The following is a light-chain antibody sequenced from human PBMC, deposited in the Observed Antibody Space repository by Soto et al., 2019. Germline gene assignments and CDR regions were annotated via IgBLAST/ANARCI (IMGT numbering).Light chain of an antibody. J-gene: IGKJ1*01. CDR2: GAS. V-gene: IGKV3-20*01. Sequence: EIVLTQSPGTLSLSPGETVTLSCRASQSVSSSFIAWYQQKPGHSPSLLVFGASTRATDIPDRFSGRGSGTDFTLTISRLEPEDFAMYYCHHYGSSCAFGQGSKVEFK. CDR3: HHYGSSCA. CDR1: QSVSSSF.